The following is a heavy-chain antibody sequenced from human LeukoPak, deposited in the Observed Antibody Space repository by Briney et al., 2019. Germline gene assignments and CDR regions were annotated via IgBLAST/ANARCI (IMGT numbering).Heavy chain of an antibody. D-gene: IGHD3-10*01. V-gene: IGHV3-30*02. Sequence: GGSLRLSCAASGFTFSSYGMHWVRQAPGKGLEWAAFIRYDGSNKYYADSVKGRFTISRDNSKNTLYLQMNSLRAEDTAVYYCAKTPMVRGVIRGLYYYYGMDVWGQGTTVTVSS. CDR3: AKTPMVRGVIRGLYYYYGMDV. CDR2: IRYDGSNK. CDR1: GFTFSSYG. J-gene: IGHJ6*02.